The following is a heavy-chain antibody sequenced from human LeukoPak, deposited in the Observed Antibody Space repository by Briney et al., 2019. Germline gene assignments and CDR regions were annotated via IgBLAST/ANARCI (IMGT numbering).Heavy chain of an antibody. J-gene: IGHJ4*02. CDR2: ISYSSSYT. CDR1: GFSFSSYS. Sequence: GGSLRLSCAASGFSFSSYSMNWVRQSPGKGLEWVSSISYSSSYTYYADSVKGRFTISRDNAKNSVYLQMNSLRGEDTGVYYCAMDSYGPDDYWGQGTLVTVSS. V-gene: IGHV3-21*01. D-gene: IGHD5-18*01. CDR3: AMDSYGPDDY.